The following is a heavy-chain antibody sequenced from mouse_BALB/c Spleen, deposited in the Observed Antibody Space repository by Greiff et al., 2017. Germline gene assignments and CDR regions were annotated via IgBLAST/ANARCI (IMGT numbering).Heavy chain of an antibody. CDR1: GFTFSSYT. V-gene: IGHV5-9*03. CDR2: ISSGGGNT. CDR3: ARTHGNYKTFDY. J-gene: IGHJ2*01. D-gene: IGHD2-1*01. Sequence: EVQRVESGGGLVKPGGSLKLSCAASGFTFSSYTMSWVRQTPEKRLEWVATISSGGGNTYYPDSVKGRFTISRDNAKNNLYLQMSSLRSEDTALYYCARTHGNYKTFDYWGQGTTLTVSS.